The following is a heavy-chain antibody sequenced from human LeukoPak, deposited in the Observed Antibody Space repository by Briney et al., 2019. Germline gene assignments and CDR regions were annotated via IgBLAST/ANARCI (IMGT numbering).Heavy chain of an antibody. CDR1: GGSVSSSKW. J-gene: IGHJ4*02. Sequence: SETLSLTCVVSGGSVSSSKWWSWVRQPPGKGLEWIGQVYHDGGTKYNPSLKSRVTILVDKSKNQFSLKLSSVTAADTAVYFRASQYGSGHYHFDYWGQGTLVFVSP. CDR3: ASQYGSGHYHFDY. D-gene: IGHD3-10*01. CDR2: VYHDGGT. V-gene: IGHV4-4*02.